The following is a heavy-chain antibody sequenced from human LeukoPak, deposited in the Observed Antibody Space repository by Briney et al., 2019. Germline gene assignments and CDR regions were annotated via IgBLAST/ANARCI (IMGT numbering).Heavy chain of an antibody. Sequence: PGGSLRLSCAASGFTFSSYWMSWVRQAPGKGLEWVANIKQDGSGKYYVDSVKGRFTISRDNAKNSLYLQMNSLRAEDTAVYYCARPRLRYSSTPSDYWGQGTLVTVSS. CDR1: GFTFSSYW. CDR3: ARPRLRYSSTPSDY. V-gene: IGHV3-7*01. D-gene: IGHD5-18*01. J-gene: IGHJ4*02. CDR2: IKQDGSGK.